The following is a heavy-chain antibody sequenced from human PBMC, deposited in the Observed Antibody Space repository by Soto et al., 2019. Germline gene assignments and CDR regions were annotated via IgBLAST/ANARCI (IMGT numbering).Heavy chain of an antibody. D-gene: IGHD5-12*01. Sequence: QVQLVQSGAEVKKPGSSVTVSCKASGGTFSSYTISWVRQAPGQGLEWMGGIIPIFGTANYAQKFQGRVTXTXXXPXXTAYMELSSLRSEDTAVYYCARGNHRWLQMWYFDLWGRGPLVTVSS. J-gene: IGHJ2*01. CDR2: IIPIFGTA. CDR1: GGTFSSYT. V-gene: IGHV1-69*05. CDR3: ARGNHRWLQMWYFDL.